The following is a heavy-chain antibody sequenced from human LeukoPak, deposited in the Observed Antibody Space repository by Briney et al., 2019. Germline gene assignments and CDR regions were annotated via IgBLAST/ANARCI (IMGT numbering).Heavy chain of an antibody. J-gene: IGHJ4*02. V-gene: IGHV3-30*02. CDR1: EFTFSNFG. Sequence: GGSLRLSCAASEFTFSNFGMHWVRQAPGKGLEWVAFIRYDGSKKNYADSVKGRFTISRDNSKNTLDLQMNSLRAEDTAIYYCAKDRGADYFDFWGQGTLVTVSS. CDR2: IRYDGSKK. CDR3: AKDRGADYFDF. D-gene: IGHD1-26*01.